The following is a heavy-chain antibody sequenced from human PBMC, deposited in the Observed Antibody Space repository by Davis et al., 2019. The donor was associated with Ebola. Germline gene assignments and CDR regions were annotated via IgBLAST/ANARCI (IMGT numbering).Heavy chain of an antibody. J-gene: IGHJ4*02. CDR1: GGSISSGGYY. D-gene: IGHD2-2*01. Sequence: PSETLSLTCTVSGGSISSGGYYWSWIRQHPGKGLEWIGYIYYSGSTYYNPSLKSRVTISVDTSKNQFSLKLSSVTAADTAVYYCARGGVYCSSTSCPFDYWGQGTLVTVSS. CDR3: ARGGVYCSSTSCPFDY. CDR2: IYYSGST. V-gene: IGHV4-31*03.